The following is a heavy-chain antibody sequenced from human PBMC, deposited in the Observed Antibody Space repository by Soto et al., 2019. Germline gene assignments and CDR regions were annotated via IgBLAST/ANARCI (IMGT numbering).Heavy chain of an antibody. CDR3: AKDRLCRDGVCSGGLEP. J-gene: IGHJ5*02. CDR2: ISSSSTYI. D-gene: IGHD3-3*01. V-gene: IGHV3-21*01. Sequence: PGGSLRLSCAASGFTFSRDSMNWVRQAPGKGLEWVSSISSSSTYIYYADSLKGRFTISRDNSTNTVYLQMNTLRAEDTALYYCAKDRLCRDGVCSGGLEPWGQGTPVTVS. CDR1: GFTFSRDS.